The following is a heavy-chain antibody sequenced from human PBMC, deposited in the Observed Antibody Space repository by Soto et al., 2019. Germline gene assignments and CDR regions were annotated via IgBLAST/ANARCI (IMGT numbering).Heavy chain of an antibody. CDR3: ARKYSSSWPSPYFDY. CDR1: GFTFSSYV. D-gene: IGHD6-13*01. Sequence: PGGSRRRSWAASGFTFSSYVMHGVRQAPGKGLEWVAVIWYDGSNKYYADSVKGRFTISRDNSKNTLYLQMNSLRAEDTAVYYCARKYSSSWPSPYFDYWGQGTLVTVSS. CDR2: IWYDGSNK. J-gene: IGHJ4*02. V-gene: IGHV3-33*01.